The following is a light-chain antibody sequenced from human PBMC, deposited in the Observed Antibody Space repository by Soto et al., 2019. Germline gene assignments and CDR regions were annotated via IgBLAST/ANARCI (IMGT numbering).Light chain of an antibody. V-gene: IGKV1-39*01. CDR1: QSISTF. Sequence: EIQMTQSPSSLSTSVGDRVTITCRASQSISTFLNWYQQKPGKAPKLLISTASSLQSGVPSTFSGSGSGTDFTLTISRLEPEDFAVYYCQLYSRSPRQITFGQGTRLEIK. CDR2: TAS. CDR3: QLYSRSPRQIT. J-gene: IGKJ5*01.